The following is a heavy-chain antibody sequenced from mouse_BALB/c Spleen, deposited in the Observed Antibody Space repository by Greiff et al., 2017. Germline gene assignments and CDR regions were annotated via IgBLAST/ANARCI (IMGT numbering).Heavy chain of an antibody. D-gene: IGHD2-4*01. V-gene: IGHV4-1*02. J-gene: IGHJ3*01. CDR1: GFDFSRYW. CDR3: AREGYDDYDDWFAY. Sequence: EVKVIESGGGLVQPGGSLKLSCAASGFDFSRYWMSWVRQAPGKGLEWIGEINPDSSTINYTPSLKDKFIISRDNAKNTLYLQMSKVRSEDTALYYCAREGYDDYDDWFAYWGQGTLVTVSA. CDR2: INPDSSTI.